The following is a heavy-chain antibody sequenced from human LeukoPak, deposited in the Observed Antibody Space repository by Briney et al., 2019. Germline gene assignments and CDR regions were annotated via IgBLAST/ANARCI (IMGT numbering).Heavy chain of an antibody. CDR1: GDSISSGDYY. D-gene: IGHD3-10*01. CDR2: ISSSGST. J-gene: IGHJ4*02. CDR3: ARPGATMVRGVINTHFDY. V-gene: IGHV4-61*02. Sequence: PSETLSLTCTVSGDSISSGDYYWSWIRQPAGKGLEWIGRISSSGSTNYNPSLKSRVTISVDTSKNQFSLKLSSVTGADTAVYYCARPGATMVRGVINTHFDYWGQGTLVTVSS.